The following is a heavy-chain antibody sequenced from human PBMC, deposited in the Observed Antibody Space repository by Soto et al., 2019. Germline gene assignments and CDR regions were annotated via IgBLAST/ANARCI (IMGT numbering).Heavy chain of an antibody. CDR3: AKQRGPSGSSYDGLEV. D-gene: IGHD1-1*01. V-gene: IGHV3-15*07. CDR1: GFDFTAAW. J-gene: IGHJ6*01. Sequence: QLVESGGGLVTPGKSVTLSCVGSGFDFTAAWMHWVRQAPGTGLEWVGRIKSRGSGGTTDYSAPVRGRFTISRDDSKDTVYLQMSSLKTEDTAVYFCAKQRGPSGSSYDGLEVWGQGSTVTVTS. CDR2: IKSRGSGGTT.